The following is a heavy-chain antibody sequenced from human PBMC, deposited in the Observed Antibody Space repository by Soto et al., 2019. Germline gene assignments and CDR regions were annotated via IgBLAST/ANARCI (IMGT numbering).Heavy chain of an antibody. CDR3: ARSGDNYNRLDY. Sequence: QVQLVESGGGLVKPGGSLRLSCDGSGFTFSDYYISWIRQAPGKGLEWISYSSNSGTFSRYADSVKGRFSISRDNTKNLLYLQMNSLRAEDTAVYYCARSGDNYNRLDYWGQGTPVTVSS. J-gene: IGHJ4*02. D-gene: IGHD1-1*01. CDR2: SSNSGTFS. V-gene: IGHV3-11*06. CDR1: GFTFSDYY.